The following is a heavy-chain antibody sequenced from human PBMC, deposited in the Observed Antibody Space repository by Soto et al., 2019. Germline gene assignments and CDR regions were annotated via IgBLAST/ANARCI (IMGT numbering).Heavy chain of an antibody. J-gene: IGHJ6*03. Sequence: SVKVSCKASGGTFSSYTISWVRQAPGQGLEWMGRIIPILGIASYAQKFQGRVTITADKSTSTAYMELSSLRSEDTAVYYCARGGYCSSTSCWTIGDYMDVWGKGTTVTVSS. D-gene: IGHD2-2*01. CDR2: IIPILGIA. CDR3: ARGGYCSSTSCWTIGDYMDV. CDR1: GGTFSSYT. V-gene: IGHV1-69*02.